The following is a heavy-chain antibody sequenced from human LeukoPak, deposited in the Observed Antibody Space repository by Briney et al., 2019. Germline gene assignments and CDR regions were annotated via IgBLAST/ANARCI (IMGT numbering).Heavy chain of an antibody. J-gene: IGHJ4*02. CDR2: ISSAGTT. CDR1: GFTVSSSY. D-gene: IGHD6-13*01. Sequence: GGSLRLSCVASGFTVSSSYMSWVRQAAGKGLDWVSIISSAGTTYYADSVKGRFTLSRDNSKNTVYLQVNSLRDEDTAVYYCARDLEAANTYYFDYWGQGTMVTVSS. V-gene: IGHV3-66*01. CDR3: ARDLEAANTYYFDY.